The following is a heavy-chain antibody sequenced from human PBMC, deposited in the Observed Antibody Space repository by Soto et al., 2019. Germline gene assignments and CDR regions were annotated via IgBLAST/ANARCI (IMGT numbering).Heavy chain of an antibody. CDR2: IGGSGDYT. Sequence: EVQLLESGGGLGQPGGSLRLSCAASGFTFSNYAISWARQAPGKGLEWVSSIGGSGDYTSYADSVKGRFTVSRDNSKNTVYRQMNSLRAEDTALYYCARRGSCSVSYRPFDFWGQGALVSVSS. V-gene: IGHV3-23*01. CDR3: ARRGSCSVSYRPFDF. D-gene: IGHD3-10*02. CDR1: GFTFSNYA. J-gene: IGHJ4*02.